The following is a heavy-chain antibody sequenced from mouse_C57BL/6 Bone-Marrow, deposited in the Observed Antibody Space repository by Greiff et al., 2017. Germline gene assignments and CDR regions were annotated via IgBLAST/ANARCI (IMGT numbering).Heavy chain of an antibody. CDR2: ISSGSSTI. Sequence: DVQLVESGGGLVKPGGSLKLSCAASGFTFSDYGMHWVRQAPEKGLEWVAYISSGSSTIYYADTVKGRFTISRDNAKNTLFLQITSLRSEDTAMYYCASVAWFAYWGQGTLVTVSA. V-gene: IGHV5-17*01. CDR3: ASVAWFAY. J-gene: IGHJ3*01. CDR1: GFTFSDYG.